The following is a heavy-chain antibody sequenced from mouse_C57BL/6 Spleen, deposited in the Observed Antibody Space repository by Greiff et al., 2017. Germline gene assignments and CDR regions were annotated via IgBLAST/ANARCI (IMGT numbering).Heavy chain of an antibody. D-gene: IGHD2-3*01. Sequence: VQLQQSGAELVRPGASVKLSCTASGFNIKDDYMHWVKQRPEQGLEWIGWIDPENGDTEYASKFQGKATITAGTSSNTAYLQLSRLTSEDTAVYYWTTVYDGYYTFDYWGQGTALTVSS. CDR1: GFNIKDDY. CDR2: IDPENGDT. V-gene: IGHV14-4*01. CDR3: TTVYDGYYTFDY. J-gene: IGHJ2*01.